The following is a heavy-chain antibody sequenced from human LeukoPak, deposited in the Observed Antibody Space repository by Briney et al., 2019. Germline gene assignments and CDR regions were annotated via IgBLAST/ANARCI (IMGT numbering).Heavy chain of an antibody. CDR3: ARDGSNWGSAYYYMDV. D-gene: IGHD7-27*01. V-gene: IGHV4-59*12. J-gene: IGHJ6*03. Sequence: SETLSLTCTVSGGSISTYYWSWIRQPPGKGLEWIGYIYNSGSTDYNPSLKSRVTISVDTSKDQFSLKLSSVTAADTAVYYCARDGSNWGSAYYYMDVWGKGTMVTVSS. CDR1: GGSISTYY. CDR2: IYNSGST.